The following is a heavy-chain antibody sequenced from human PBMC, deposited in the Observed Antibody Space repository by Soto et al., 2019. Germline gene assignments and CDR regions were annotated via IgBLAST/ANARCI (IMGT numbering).Heavy chain of an antibody. CDR3: ARAPIVVVSYYFDY. CDR2: IKQDGSEK. D-gene: IGHD3-22*01. Sequence: GSMRLSCAASGFTFSSYWMSWVRQAPGKGLEWVANIKQDGSEKYYVDSVKGRFTISRDNAKNSLYLQMNSLRAEDTAVYYCARAPIVVVSYYFDYWGQGTLVTVSS. CDR1: GFTFSSYW. V-gene: IGHV3-7*04. J-gene: IGHJ4*02.